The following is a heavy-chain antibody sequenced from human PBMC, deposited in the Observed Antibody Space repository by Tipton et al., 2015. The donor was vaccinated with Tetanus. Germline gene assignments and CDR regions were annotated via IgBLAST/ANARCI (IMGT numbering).Heavy chain of an antibody. J-gene: IGHJ4*02. Sequence: SLRLSCAASGFTFSRYGMHWVRQAPGKGLEWVAVISYDGSNKWYADSVKGRFTISRDNSKNTLYLQMNSLRPEDTAVYYCANGYYYDSSDYYHPDNWGQGTLVTVSS. D-gene: IGHD3-22*01. CDR2: ISYDGSNK. CDR3: ANGYYYDSSDYYHPDN. CDR1: GFTFSRYG. V-gene: IGHV3-30*18.